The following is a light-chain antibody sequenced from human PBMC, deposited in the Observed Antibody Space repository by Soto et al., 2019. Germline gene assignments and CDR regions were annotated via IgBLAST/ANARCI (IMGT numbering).Light chain of an antibody. Sequence: EIVLTQSPGTLSLSPGERATLSCRASHSVNSRFLAWYQQRPGQSPRLLIYGASSRASGIPDRFSGSGSQTDFTLTISRLEPEDFAVYYWQQYDSAPLTFGGGTKVEIK. V-gene: IGKV3-20*01. CDR1: HSVNSRF. J-gene: IGKJ4*01. CDR3: QQYDSAPLT. CDR2: GAS.